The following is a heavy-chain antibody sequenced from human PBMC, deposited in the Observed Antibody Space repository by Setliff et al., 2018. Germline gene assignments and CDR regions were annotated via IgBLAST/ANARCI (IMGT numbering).Heavy chain of an antibody. CDR3: ARPGRSNYWDSFDY. CDR2: INSGSGFL. J-gene: IGHJ4*02. V-gene: IGHV3-21*01. CDR1: GFTFSSWG. D-gene: IGHD3-10*01. Sequence: GGSLRLSCTASGFTFSSWGMSWVRQAPGKGLEWVSGINSGSGFLTHYADSVKGRFTISRDNARNSVYLQMNSLRADDTAVYYCARPGRSNYWDSFDYWGQGILVTVSS.